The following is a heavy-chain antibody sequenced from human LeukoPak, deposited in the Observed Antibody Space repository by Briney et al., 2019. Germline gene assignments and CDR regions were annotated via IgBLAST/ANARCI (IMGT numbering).Heavy chain of an antibody. CDR1: GVSMSSRSYY. D-gene: IGHD3-9*01. CDR3: AREAIEYDILTGYYPYYFDY. V-gene: IGHV4-39*07. Sequence: PSETLSLTCTVSGVSMSSRSYYWGWVRQPPGKGLEWFGSMYYSGSTYYNPSLKSRVTISVDTSKNQSSLKLSSVTAADTAVYYCAREAIEYDILTGYYPYYFDYWGQGTLVTVSS. CDR2: MYYSGST. J-gene: IGHJ4*02.